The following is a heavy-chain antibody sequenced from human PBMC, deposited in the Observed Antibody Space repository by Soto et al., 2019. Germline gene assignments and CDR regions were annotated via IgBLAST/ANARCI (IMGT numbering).Heavy chain of an antibody. Sequence: SVILSLTCPVSGGYISTSAYYLSWIRQSPGKELEWIATIYYSGITYYNPSLRSRVTVSVDTSKNQFSLRLSSVTAADTAVFYCARHRDCGGGSCDFDYWGQGALVTVSS. J-gene: IGHJ4*02. CDR3: ARHRDCGGGSCDFDY. V-gene: IGHV4-39*01. CDR2: IYYSGIT. CDR1: GGYISTSAYY. D-gene: IGHD2-15*01.